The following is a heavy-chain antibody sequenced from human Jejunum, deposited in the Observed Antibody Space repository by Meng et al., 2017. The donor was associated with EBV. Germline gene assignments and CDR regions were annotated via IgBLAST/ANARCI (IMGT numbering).Heavy chain of an antibody. CDR1: GGSISSSIYC. CDR3: AMGPDYAKSGY. CDR2: ICFSDYT. J-gene: IGHJ4*02. V-gene: IGHV4-39*01. Sequence: HRQLQGSGPGLVKPSETLSLTCTVSGGSISSSIYCWGWIRQPPGKGLEWIGSICFSDYTYHNPSLKSRVTISADTSKNQFSLSLTSVTAADTAVYYCAMGPDYAKSGYWGQGTLVTVSS. D-gene: IGHD4-17*01.